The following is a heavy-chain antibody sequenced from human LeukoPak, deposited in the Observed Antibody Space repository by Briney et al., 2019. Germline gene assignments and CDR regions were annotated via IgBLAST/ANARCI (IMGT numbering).Heavy chain of an antibody. CDR3: ARAVGYPNTDYYFDY. CDR1: GGSISSGGYS. Sequence: SETLSLTCAVSGGSISSGGYSWSWIRQPPGKGLEWIGYIYYSGSTYYNPSLKSRVTISVDTSKNQFSLKLSSVTAADTAVYYCARAVGYPNTDYYFDYWGQGTLVTVSS. J-gene: IGHJ4*02. D-gene: IGHD1-26*01. CDR2: IYYSGST. V-gene: IGHV4-30-4*07.